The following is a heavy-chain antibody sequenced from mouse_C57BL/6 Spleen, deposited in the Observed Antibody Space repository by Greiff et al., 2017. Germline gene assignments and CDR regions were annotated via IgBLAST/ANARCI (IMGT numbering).Heavy chain of an antibody. V-gene: IGHV1-78*01. CDR2: IYPRDGST. Sequence: VQLQQSDAELVKPGASVKISCKVSGYTFTDHTIHWMKQRPEQGLEWIGYIYPRDGSTKYNEKFKGKATLSADKSSSTTYMQLNSLTSEDSAVYFCAQGDYDRSYFDYWGQGTSLTVSS. J-gene: IGHJ2*02. CDR3: AQGDYDRSYFDY. CDR1: GYTFTDHT. D-gene: IGHD2-4*01.